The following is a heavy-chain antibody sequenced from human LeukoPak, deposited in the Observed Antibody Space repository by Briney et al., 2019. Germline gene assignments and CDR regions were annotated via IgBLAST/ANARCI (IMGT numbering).Heavy chain of an antibody. CDR3: ARGGGLDV. V-gene: IGHV3-7*03. J-gene: IGHJ6*02. CDR2: INHNGNVN. Sequence: GGSLRLSCAASGFTFSSYWMNWARQAPGKGLEWVASINHNGNVNYYVDSVKGRFTISRDNTKNSLYLQRSNLRAEDTAVYFCARGGGLDVWGQGATVTVSS. CDR1: GFTFSSYW. D-gene: IGHD3-16*01.